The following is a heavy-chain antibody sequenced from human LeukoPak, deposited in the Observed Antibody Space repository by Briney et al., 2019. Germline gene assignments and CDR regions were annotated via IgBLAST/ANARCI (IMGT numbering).Heavy chain of an antibody. Sequence: ASVKVSCKASGYTFTSYYMHWVRQAPGQGLEWMGWINPNSGGTNYAQKFHGRVTMTRDTSISTAYMELSRLRSDDTAVYYCARDLGSSTSCTAYWGQGTLVTVSS. CDR3: ARDLGSSTSCTAY. J-gene: IGHJ4*02. CDR2: INPNSGGT. CDR1: GYTFTSYY. D-gene: IGHD2-2*01. V-gene: IGHV1-2*02.